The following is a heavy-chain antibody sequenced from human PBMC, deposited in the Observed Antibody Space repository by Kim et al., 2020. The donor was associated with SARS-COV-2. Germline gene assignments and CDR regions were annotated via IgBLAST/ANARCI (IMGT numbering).Heavy chain of an antibody. D-gene: IGHD6-19*01. CDR1: GGTFSSYA. V-gene: IGHV1-69*13. CDR3: ASGYSSGWMRSLGYYYGMDV. Sequence: SVKVSCKACGGTFSSYAISWVRQAPGQGLEWMGGIIPIFGTANYAQKFQGRVTITADESTSTAYMELSSLRSEDTAVYYCASGYSSGWMRSLGYYYGMDVWGQGTTVTVSS. J-gene: IGHJ6*02. CDR2: IIPIFGTA.